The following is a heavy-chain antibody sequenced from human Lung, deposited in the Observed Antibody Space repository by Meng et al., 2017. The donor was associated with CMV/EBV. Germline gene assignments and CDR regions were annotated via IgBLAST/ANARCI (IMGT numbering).Heavy chain of an antibody. CDR3: ARSWDGLGY. D-gene: IGHD1-26*01. V-gene: IGHV3-21*01. CDR1: GFSFSGYA. Sequence: GESXKISCAASGFSFSGYALNWVRQAPGKGLEWVSSISSSRSYIYAADSVKGRFTISRDNAKNSLFLQRNSMRADDTAMYFCARSWDGLGYWGQGTLVTVSS. CDR2: ISSSRSYI. J-gene: IGHJ4*02.